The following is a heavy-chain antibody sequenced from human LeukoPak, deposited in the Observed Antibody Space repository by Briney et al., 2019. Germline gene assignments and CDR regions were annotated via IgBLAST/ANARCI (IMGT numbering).Heavy chain of an antibody. Sequence: SETLSLTCAVYGESFSGYYWTWLRQPLGKGLEWIGEVDHSGSTNYSPSVKSRVTISADTSKNQFPLKMRSVTAADTAVYYCARARGAVAIDYWGQGTLVTVSS. CDR3: ARARGAVAIDY. J-gene: IGHJ4*02. CDR1: GESFSGYY. D-gene: IGHD6-19*01. V-gene: IGHV4-34*01. CDR2: VDHSGST.